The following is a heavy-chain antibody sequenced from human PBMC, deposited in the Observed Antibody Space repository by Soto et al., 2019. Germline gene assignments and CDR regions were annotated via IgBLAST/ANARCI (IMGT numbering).Heavy chain of an antibody. J-gene: IGHJ4*02. CDR1: GFTFSSYG. V-gene: IGHV3-33*01. CDR2: IWYDGSNA. CDR3: ARDRGTCASDDCYGYFDC. D-gene: IGHD2-21*02. Sequence: QVQLVESGGGVVQPGRSLRLSCAASGFTFSSYGMHWVRQAPGKGLEWVAIIWYDGSNAYYEDSVKGRFTISRDNSKNTLYLQMNSLRDEDTAVYYCARDRGTCASDDCYGYFDCWGQGTLVTVSS.